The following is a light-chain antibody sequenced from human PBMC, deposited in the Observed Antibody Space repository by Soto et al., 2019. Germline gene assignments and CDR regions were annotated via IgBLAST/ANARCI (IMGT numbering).Light chain of an antibody. V-gene: IGKV3-20*01. CDR2: GAS. Sequence: EIVLTQSPGTLSLSPGERATLSCRASQSVSSSYLAWYQQKPGQAPRLLIYGASSRATGIPDRFSGSGSVTDFTLTISRLEPEDLAVYYCQQYGGSPLTFGGGTKVEIK. CDR1: QSVSSSY. J-gene: IGKJ4*01. CDR3: QQYGGSPLT.